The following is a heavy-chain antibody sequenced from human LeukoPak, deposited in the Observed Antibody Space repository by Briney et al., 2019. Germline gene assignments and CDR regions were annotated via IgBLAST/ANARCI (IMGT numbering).Heavy chain of an antibody. CDR2: ISGSSSTI. D-gene: IGHD2-2*01. CDR3: ARGVGTSSTWDY. Sequence: GGSLRLSCGASGFTFGTYSMNWVRQAPGKGLEWGSYISGSSSTIYYVDSVKGRFTISRDNGKNSLFLQMDSLRAEDTAVYYCARGVGTSSTWDYWGQGTLVTVSS. V-gene: IGHV3-48*01. J-gene: IGHJ4*02. CDR1: GFTFGTYS.